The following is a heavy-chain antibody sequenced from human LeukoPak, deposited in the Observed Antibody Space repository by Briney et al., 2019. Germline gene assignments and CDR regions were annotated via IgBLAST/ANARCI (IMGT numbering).Heavy chain of an antibody. CDR1: GYRFTSYW. D-gene: IGHD6-25*01. J-gene: IGHJ4*02. CDR3: ARAQLGPGAAAHFFDY. V-gene: IGHV5-51*01. CDR2: IYPSDSDT. Sequence: GESLKISCKGSGYRFTSYWIAWVRQMPGKGLEWMGIIYPSDSDTTYSPTFQGQVTISVDKSISTAYLQWSNVKASDTAMYYCARAQLGPGAAAHFFDYWGQGTQVTVSS.